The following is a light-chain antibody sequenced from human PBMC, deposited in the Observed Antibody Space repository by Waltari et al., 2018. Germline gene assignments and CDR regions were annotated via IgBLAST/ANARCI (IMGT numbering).Light chain of an antibody. Sequence: IPVTQSPPSLSASIGDRVSITCRASENIRDFLNWYHQKPGTAPHLLIFAASNLQSGVPPRFTGSGSGTEFTLTINRLQPEDIGSYYCQQSYTTPGTFGQGTKLEI. CDR2: AAS. V-gene: IGKV1-39*01. CDR3: QQSYTTPGT. CDR1: ENIRDF. J-gene: IGKJ2*01.